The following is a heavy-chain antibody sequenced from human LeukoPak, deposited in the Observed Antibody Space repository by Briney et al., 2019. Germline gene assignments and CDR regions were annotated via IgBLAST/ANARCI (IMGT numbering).Heavy chain of an antibody. J-gene: IGHJ4*02. Sequence: SETLSLTCTVSGGSISSYYWSWIRQPPGKGLEWIGYIYYSGSTNYNPSLKSRVTISVDTSKNQSSLKLSSVTAADTAVYYCARERGYCSSTSCPLFDYWGQGTLVTVSS. V-gene: IGHV4-59*01. CDR1: GGSISSYY. D-gene: IGHD2-2*01. CDR3: ARERGYCSSTSCPLFDY. CDR2: IYYSGST.